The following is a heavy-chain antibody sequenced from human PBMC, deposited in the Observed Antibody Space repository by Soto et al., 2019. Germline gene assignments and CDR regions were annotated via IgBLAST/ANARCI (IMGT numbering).Heavy chain of an antibody. Sequence: QVQLVQSGAEVKKPGSSVKVSCKASGGTFSSYAISWVRQAPGQGLEWMGGIIPIFGKANYAQKCQGRVTMTADETTSTANMEVSRPRSEDTAVYYCARGSVVRGVKCYYYYGMAVWGQGSTVTVSS. CDR1: GGTFSSYA. CDR2: IIPIFGKA. J-gene: IGHJ6*02. CDR3: ARGSVVRGVKCYYYYGMAV. V-gene: IGHV1-69*12. D-gene: IGHD3-10*01.